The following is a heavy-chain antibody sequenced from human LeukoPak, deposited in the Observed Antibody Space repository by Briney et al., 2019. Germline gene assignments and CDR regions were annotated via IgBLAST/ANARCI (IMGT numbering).Heavy chain of an antibody. CDR2: IKQDGSEK. D-gene: IGHD2-21*02. V-gene: IGHV3-7*01. Sequence: PGGSLRLSCAASGFTFSNYWMSWVRQAPGKGLEWVAKIKQDGSEKYYVDSVKGRFTISRDNAKNSLYLQMNSLRAEDTAVYYCARELYSECGGDCYSNADYWGQGTLVTVSS. CDR1: GFTFSNYW. CDR3: ARELYSECGGDCYSNADY. J-gene: IGHJ4*02.